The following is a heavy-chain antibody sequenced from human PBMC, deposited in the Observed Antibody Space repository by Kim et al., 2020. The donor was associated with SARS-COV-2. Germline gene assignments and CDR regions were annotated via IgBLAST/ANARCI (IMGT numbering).Heavy chain of an antibody. Sequence: GGSLRLSCVASGFTFSSYWMHWVRQAPGKGLVWVSRVNSDGSSTSYADSVKGRFTISRDNARNTLYLQMNSLRAEDTAVYYCASLSTWYVWDKFDYWAR. CDR3: ASLSTWYVWDKFDY. CDR2: VNSDGSST. CDR1: GFTFSSYW. V-gene: IGHV3-74*01. J-gene: IGHJ4*02. D-gene: IGHD3-16*01.